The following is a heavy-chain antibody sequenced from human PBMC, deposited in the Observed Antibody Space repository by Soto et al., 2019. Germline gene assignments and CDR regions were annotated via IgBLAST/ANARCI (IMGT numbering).Heavy chain of an antibody. V-gene: IGHV4-59*01. CDR2: IYYSGST. CDR3: ARDEGGQQLVFDY. D-gene: IGHD6-13*01. Sequence: SETLSLTCTVSGGSISSYYWSWIRQPPGKGLEWIGYIYYSGSTNYNPSLKSRVTISVDTSKNQFSLKLSSVTAADTAVYYCARDEGGQQLVFDYWGQGTLVTVSS. CDR1: GGSISSYY. J-gene: IGHJ4*02.